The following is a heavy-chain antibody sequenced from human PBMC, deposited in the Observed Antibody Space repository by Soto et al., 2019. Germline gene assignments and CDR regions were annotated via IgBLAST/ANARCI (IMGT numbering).Heavy chain of an antibody. CDR2: IYFSGIT. Sequence: SETLSLTCSVSNGSVSSPLSYWGWIRQPPGKRPQWIGVIYFSGITSYNPSLKSRVTISVDTSNNQFSLKLSSVTAADTAVYYCARQSAVAGNWFDPWGQGTLVTVSS. CDR3: ARQSAVAGNWFDP. J-gene: IGHJ5*02. CDR1: NGSVSSPLSY. V-gene: IGHV4-39*01. D-gene: IGHD6-19*01.